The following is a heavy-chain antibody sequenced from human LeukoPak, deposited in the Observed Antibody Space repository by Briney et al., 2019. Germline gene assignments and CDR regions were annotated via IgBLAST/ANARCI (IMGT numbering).Heavy chain of an antibody. Sequence: GGSLRLSCEASGFTFSSYGMHWVRQAPGKGLEWVAVISYDGSNKYYADSVKGRFTISRDNSKNTLYLQMNSLRAEDTAVYYCAKDNHADYWGQGTLVTVSS. CDR1: GFTFSSYG. J-gene: IGHJ4*02. D-gene: IGHD1-14*01. V-gene: IGHV3-30*18. CDR2: ISYDGSNK. CDR3: AKDNHADY.